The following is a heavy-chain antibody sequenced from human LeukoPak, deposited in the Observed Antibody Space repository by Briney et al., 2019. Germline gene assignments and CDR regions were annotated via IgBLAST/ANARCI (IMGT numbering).Heavy chain of an antibody. CDR1: GFTFSSYA. CDR2: ISYDRSNK. J-gene: IGHJ4*02. D-gene: IGHD3-9*01. CDR3: ARAYYDILTGYYDY. V-gene: IGHV3-30-3*01. Sequence: GRSLRLSCAASGFTFSSYAMHWVRQAPGKGLEWVAVISYDRSNKYYADSVKGRFTISRDNSKNTLYLQMNSLRAEDTAVYYCARAYYDILTGYYDYWGQGTLVTVSS.